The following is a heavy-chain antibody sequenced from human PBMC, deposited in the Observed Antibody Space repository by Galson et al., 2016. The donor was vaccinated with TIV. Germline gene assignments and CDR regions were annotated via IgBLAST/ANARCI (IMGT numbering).Heavy chain of an antibody. CDR3: ARLTYPLYFYGTEV. D-gene: IGHD1-20*01. CDR2: IYYSGST. CDR1: GGSITNYH. J-gene: IGHJ6*02. V-gene: IGHV4-59*08. Sequence: SETLSLTCTVSGGSITNYHGSWIRQPPGKGLEWIGYIYYSGSTNYNPSLKSRVTISVDTSKNQFSLKLSSVTAADTAVYYCARLTYPLYFYGTEVWGQGTTVTVSS.